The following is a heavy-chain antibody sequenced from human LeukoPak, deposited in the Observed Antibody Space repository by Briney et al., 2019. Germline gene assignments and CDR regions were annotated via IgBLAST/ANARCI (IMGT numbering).Heavy chain of an antibody. D-gene: IGHD3-22*01. V-gene: IGHV4-39*07. CDR1: SGSINSISSY. J-gene: IGHJ4*02. Sequence: SETLSLTCSVSSGSINSISSYWGWTRHPPGKGLEWIGRIYYSWSTYYNPSLKSRVTISTDTSKNQFSLELSSVTAADTAVYYCARRGFYYDLADDYWGQGTLVAVSS. CDR2: IYYSWST. CDR3: ARRGFYYDLADDY.